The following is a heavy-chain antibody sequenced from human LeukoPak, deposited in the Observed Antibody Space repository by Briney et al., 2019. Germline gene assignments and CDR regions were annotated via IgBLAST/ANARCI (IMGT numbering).Heavy chain of an antibody. D-gene: IGHD3-10*01. J-gene: IGHJ4*02. V-gene: IGHV4-4*07. CDR2: IYTSGST. CDR1: GGSISSYY. CDR3: ARGTTYYYGSGTPLNFDY. Sequence: SETLSLTCTVSGGSISSYYWSWIRQPAGKGLEWIGRIYTSGSTNYNPSLKSRATISVDRSKNQFSLTLTSVTAADTAVYYCARGTTYYYGSGTPLNFDYWGQGTLVTVSS.